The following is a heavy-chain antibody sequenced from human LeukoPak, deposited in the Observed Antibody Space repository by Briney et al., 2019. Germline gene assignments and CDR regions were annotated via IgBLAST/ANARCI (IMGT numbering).Heavy chain of an antibody. D-gene: IGHD3-10*01. J-gene: IGHJ5*02. CDR3: ARESVWFGELYEPYNWFDP. V-gene: IGHV4-38-2*02. CDR2: FYISGST. Sequence: SETLSLTCTVSGYSISTGYYWGWVRQSPEKGLEWIGSFYISGSTYYNPSLESRVTISVDTSKNQFSLKLSSVTAADTAVYYCARESVWFGELYEPYNWFDPWGQGTLVTVSS. CDR1: GYSISTGYY.